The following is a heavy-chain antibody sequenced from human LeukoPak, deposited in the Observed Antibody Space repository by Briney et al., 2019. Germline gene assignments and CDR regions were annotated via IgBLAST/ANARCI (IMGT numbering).Heavy chain of an antibody. CDR2: IYYSGST. J-gene: IGHJ5*02. CDR1: GGSLNSYY. D-gene: IGHD6-13*01. Sequence: SETLSLTCAVSGGSLNSYYWSWIRQPPGKGLEWIGYIYYSGSTNYNPSLKSRVTISVDTSKNQFSLKLSSVTAADTAVYYCARPTRTIAAAGTRGWFDPWGQGTLVTVSS. V-gene: IGHV4-59*12. CDR3: ARPTRTIAAAGTRGWFDP.